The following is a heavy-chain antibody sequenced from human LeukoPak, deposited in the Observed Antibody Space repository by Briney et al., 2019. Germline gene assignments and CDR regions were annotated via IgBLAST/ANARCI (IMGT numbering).Heavy chain of an antibody. CDR2: IQNDGSNK. J-gene: IGHJ6*03. Sequence: GGSLRLSCAASGFTFSNYDMHWVRQAPGKGLEWVAFIQNDGSNKYYADSVKGRFTISRDNAKNSLYLQMNSLRAEDTAVYYCARDGLYYYYMDVWGKGTTVTVSS. CDR1: GFTFSNYD. CDR3: ARDGLYYYYMDV. V-gene: IGHV3-30*02.